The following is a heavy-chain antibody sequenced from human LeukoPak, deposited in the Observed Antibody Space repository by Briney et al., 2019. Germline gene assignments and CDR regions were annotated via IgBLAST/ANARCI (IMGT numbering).Heavy chain of an antibody. D-gene: IGHD4/OR15-4a*01. Sequence: PSGTLSLTCAVSGGSFNRTNWWSWVRQPPGKGLEWIGEISHSGSTNYNPSLKRRVTISVDKSKNLVSLELISVTAADTAVYFCAQHDYGELDYWGQGTLVTVSS. J-gene: IGHJ4*02. CDR3: AQHDYGELDY. CDR1: GGSFNRTNW. V-gene: IGHV4-4*02. CDR2: ISHSGST.